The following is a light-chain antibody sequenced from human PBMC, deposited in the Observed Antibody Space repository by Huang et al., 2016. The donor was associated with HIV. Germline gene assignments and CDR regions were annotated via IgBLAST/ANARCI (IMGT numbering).Light chain of an antibody. CDR3: QQYKNVPIT. CDR2: NAS. CDR1: QDIADY. V-gene: IGKV1-33*01. Sequence: DIQMTQSPFSLSAAVGDRVTITCQASQDIADYLNWYHHKPGQAPKLLIHNASNLETGVPSRFTGSGSGTHFSFTISTLQPEDIGSYYCQQYKNVPITFGQGTRLEIK. J-gene: IGKJ5*01.